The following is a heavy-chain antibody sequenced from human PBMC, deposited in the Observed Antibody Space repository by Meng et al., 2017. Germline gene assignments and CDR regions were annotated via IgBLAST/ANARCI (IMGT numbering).Heavy chain of an antibody. V-gene: IGHV4-30-4*01. D-gene: IGHD4/OR15-4a*01. Sequence: QLQLQESGSGLVKPSPTLSLPCTFSGGSISSGHYYWSWIRQPPGKGLEWIGYIYYSGSTHYNPSLKSRVIISLDTSKNQFSLKLSSVTAADTAVYYCARRGADYGAFDPWGQGTLVTVSS. J-gene: IGHJ5*02. CDR2: IYYSGST. CDR3: ARRGADYGAFDP. CDR1: GGSISSGHYY.